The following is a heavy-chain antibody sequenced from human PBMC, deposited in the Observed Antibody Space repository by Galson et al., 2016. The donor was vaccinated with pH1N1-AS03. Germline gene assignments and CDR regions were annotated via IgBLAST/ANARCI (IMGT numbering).Heavy chain of an antibody. CDR1: GFTSSNYN. V-gene: IGHV3-21*01. CDR2: ISRSSAYT. J-gene: IGHJ2*01. D-gene: IGHD3-16*02. Sequence: SLRLSCAASGFTSSNYNMNWVRQSPGKGLEWVSSISRSSAYTYVGGSVQGRFTISRDNAKNALYLNMNSLTDEDTAVYYCARVDDRFWYIDLWGRGTLVTVSS. CDR3: ARVDDRFWYIDL.